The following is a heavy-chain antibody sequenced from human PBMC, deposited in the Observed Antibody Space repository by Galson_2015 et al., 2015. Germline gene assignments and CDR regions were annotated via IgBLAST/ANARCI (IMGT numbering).Heavy chain of an antibody. CDR2: ISSSSSYI. J-gene: IGHJ4*02. Sequence: SLRLSCAASGFTFSSYSMTWVRQAPGKGLEWVSSISSSSSYIYYADSVKGRFTISRDNTKNSLYLQMNSLRAEDTAVYYCAKDVQRLWSGFLYWGQGSPSTVAS. D-gene: IGHD3-3*01. CDR3: AKDVQRLWSGFLY. CDR1: GFTFSSYS. V-gene: IGHV3-21*01.